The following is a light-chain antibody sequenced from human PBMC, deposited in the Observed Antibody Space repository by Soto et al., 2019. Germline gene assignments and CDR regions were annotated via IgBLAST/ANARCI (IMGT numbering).Light chain of an antibody. J-gene: IGKJ3*01. CDR1: QTVSSNN. CDR3: QQYGSSPFT. Sequence: DIVLTQSPGTLSLSPVERATLSCRASQTVSSNNLAWYQQKRGQAPRLLIYGASSRAAAIPDRFRGRGSGTYFTLIISSLAPEDFAFYYCQQYGSSPFTFGPGTAVDIK. CDR2: GAS. V-gene: IGKV3-20*01.